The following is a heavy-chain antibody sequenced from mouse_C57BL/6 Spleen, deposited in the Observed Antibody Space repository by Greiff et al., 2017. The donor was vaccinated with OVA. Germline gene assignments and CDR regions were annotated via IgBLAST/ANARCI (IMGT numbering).Heavy chain of an antibody. J-gene: IGHJ2*01. CDR1: GYTFTSYW. CDR2: IYPGSGST. D-gene: IGHD1-1*01. CDR3: AREGDYYGSSSFDY. V-gene: IGHV1-55*01. Sequence: QVQLQQPGAELVKPGASVKMSCKASGYTFTSYWITWVKQRPGQGLEWIGDIYPGSGSTNYNEKFKSKATLTVDTSTSTAYMQLSSLTSEDSAVYYCAREGDYYGSSSFDYWGQGTTLTVSS.